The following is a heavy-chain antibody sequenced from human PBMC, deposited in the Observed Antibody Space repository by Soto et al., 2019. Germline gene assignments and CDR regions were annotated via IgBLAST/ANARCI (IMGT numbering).Heavy chain of an antibody. CDR2: IYYSGNT. CDR3: ARNVVVPAPAAFDI. J-gene: IGHJ3*02. CDR1: GGSISSSSYY. V-gene: IGHV4-39*01. D-gene: IGHD2-2*01. Sequence: QLQLQESGPGLVKPSETLSLTCTVSGGSISSSSYYWGWIRQPPGKGLEWIGSIYYSGNTYYNPSLKGRVTISVDTSKNQFSLKLSSVTAADTAVYYCARNVVVPAPAAFDIWGQGTMVTVSS.